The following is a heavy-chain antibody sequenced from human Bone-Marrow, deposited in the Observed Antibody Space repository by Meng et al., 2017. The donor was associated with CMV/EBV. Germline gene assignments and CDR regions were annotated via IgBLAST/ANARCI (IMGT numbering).Heavy chain of an antibody. J-gene: IGHJ4*02. V-gene: IGHV2-5*02. CDR3: ARRLTSGPFGY. CDR2: IYWDDER. CDR1: GFSLTTNEVG. Sequence: CTFSGFSLTTNEVGVGWIRQPPGKALEWLALIYWDDERRFSPSLKTRLTITKDTTKNQVALTMANMDPVDTATYFCARRLTSGPFGYWGQGILVTVSS. D-gene: IGHD3-16*01.